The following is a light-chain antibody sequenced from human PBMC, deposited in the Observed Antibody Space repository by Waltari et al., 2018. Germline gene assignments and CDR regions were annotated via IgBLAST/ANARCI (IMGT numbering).Light chain of an antibody. CDR3: SSYTSTTTYVV. J-gene: IGLJ2*01. CDR2: DVN. Sequence: QSALTQPASVSASPGQSITISCTGTSSDVGGYDYVSWYQQHPGKAPQLMIYDVNKRPSGVSHRFSASKSGNTASLTIFGLQAEDEADYYCSSYTSTTTYVVVGGGTKLTVL. CDR1: SSDVGGYDY. V-gene: IGLV2-14*03.